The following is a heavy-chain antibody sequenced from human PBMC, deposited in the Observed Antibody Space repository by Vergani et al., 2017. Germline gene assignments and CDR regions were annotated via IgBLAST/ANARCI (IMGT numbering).Heavy chain of an antibody. J-gene: IGHJ4*02. V-gene: IGHV1-2*02. CDR2: INPNSGGT. Sequence: QVQLVQSGAEVKKPGASVKVSCKASGYTFTDYFMHWVRQAPGQGLEWMGWINPNSGGTNYAQKFQGRVTMTRDTSISTAYMELSNLRSDDTAVYYCARVGTSSNRDYLDYWVQATLVTVSS. CDR1: GYTFTDYF. CDR3: ARVGTSSNRDYLDY. D-gene: IGHD2-2*01.